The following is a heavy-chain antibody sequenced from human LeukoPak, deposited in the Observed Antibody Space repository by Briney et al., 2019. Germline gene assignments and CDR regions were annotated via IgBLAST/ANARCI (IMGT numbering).Heavy chain of an antibody. V-gene: IGHV3-23*01. J-gene: IGHJ4*02. CDR2: ISGSGGST. CDR1: GFTFSSYA. D-gene: IGHD5-24*01. CDR3: AKFKGRDGYSLFDY. Sequence: GGSLRLSCAASGFTFSSYAMSWVRQAPGKGLEWVLVISGSGGSTYYADSVKGRFTISRDNSKNTLYLQMNGLRAEDTAVYYCAKFKGRDGYSLFDYWGQGTLVTVSS.